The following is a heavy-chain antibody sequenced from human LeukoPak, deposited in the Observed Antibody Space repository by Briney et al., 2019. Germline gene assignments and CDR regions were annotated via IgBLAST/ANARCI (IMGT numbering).Heavy chain of an antibody. D-gene: IGHD6-6*01. J-gene: IGHJ4*02. Sequence: SETLSLTCTVSGGSISSYYWSWIRQPPGKGREWIGSIYYSGSTNYNPSLKSRVTISVDTPKNQFSLKLSSVTAADTAVYYCARHSSTIAAPTYFDYWGQGTLVTVSS. CDR1: GGSISSYY. V-gene: IGHV4-59*08. CDR3: ARHSSTIAAPTYFDY. CDR2: IYYSGST.